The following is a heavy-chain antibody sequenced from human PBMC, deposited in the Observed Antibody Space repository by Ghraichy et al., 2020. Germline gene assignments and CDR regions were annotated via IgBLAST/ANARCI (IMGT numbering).Heavy chain of an antibody. CDR1: GGTFSSYA. CDR3: VGAQWSDYSNSKEEAKTYYYYYYGMDV. J-gene: IGHJ6*02. D-gene: IGHD4-11*01. CDR2: IIPIFGTA. V-gene: IGHV1-69*06. Sequence: SVKVSCKASGGTFSSYAISWVRQAPGQGLEWMGGIIPIFGTANYAQKFQGRVTITADKSTSTAYMELSSLRSEDTAVYYCVGAQWSDYSNSKEEAKTYYYYYYGMDVWGQGTTVTVSS.